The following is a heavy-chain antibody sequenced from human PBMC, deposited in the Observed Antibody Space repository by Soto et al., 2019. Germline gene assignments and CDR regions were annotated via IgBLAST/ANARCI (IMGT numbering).Heavy chain of an antibody. CDR2: INHSGST. CDR3: ARVSSDGSGIYGY. D-gene: IGHD3-10*01. CDR1: GGSFSGYY. V-gene: IGHV4-34*01. J-gene: IGHJ4*01. Sequence: SETLSLTCAVYGGSFSGYYWSWIRQPPGKGLEWIGEINHSGSTNYNPSLKSRVTISVDTSKNQFSLKLSSVTAADTAVYYCARVSSDGSGIYGYWGHGTLVTVSS.